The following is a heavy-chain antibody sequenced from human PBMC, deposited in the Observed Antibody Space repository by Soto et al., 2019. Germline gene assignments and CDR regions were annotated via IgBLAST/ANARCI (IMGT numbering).Heavy chain of an antibody. J-gene: IGHJ5*02. CDR1: GYSFTRHD. D-gene: IGHD2-15*01. CDR3: ARGAYNAYSHCFDP. Sequence: QVQLVQSGAEVRKPGASVRVSCKATGYSFTRHDITWLRQAAGLGLEWMGWVNPNSGNAVSAQKFQGRVTMTRNTSITTAYIEVTSLKSEDTAVYSGARGAYNAYSHCFDPWGQGTLVTVSS. V-gene: IGHV1-8*01. CDR2: VNPNSGNA.